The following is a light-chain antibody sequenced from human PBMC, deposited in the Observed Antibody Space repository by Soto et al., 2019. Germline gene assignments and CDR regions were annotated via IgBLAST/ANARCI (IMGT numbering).Light chain of an antibody. Sequence: QLVLTQPPSVSGAPGQRVTISCTGRRSNIGAGYDVHWYQQVPGTAPKLLIYGNSNRPSGVPDRFSGSKSGTSASLAIAGLEAEDAADYYCQSYNSSLSASVFGGGTKLTVL. CDR2: GNS. V-gene: IGLV1-40*01. CDR1: RSNIGAGYD. J-gene: IGLJ2*01. CDR3: QSYNSSLSASV.